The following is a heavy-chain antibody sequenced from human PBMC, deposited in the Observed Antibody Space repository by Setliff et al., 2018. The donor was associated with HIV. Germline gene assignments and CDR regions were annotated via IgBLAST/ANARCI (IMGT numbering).Heavy chain of an antibody. J-gene: IGHJ5*02. V-gene: IGHV3-33*08. CDR1: GFTFSSYG. CDR3: ARRIDNSGSLPAKNWFDT. D-gene: IGHD3-10*01. Sequence: GGSLRLSCAASGFTFSSYGMHWVRQAPGKGLEWVAVIWNDGTNEYYADSVKGRFTISRDNSKNTLYLQMNSLRGEDTAVYYCARRIDNSGSLPAKNWFDTWGQGRLVTVSS. CDR2: IWNDGTNE.